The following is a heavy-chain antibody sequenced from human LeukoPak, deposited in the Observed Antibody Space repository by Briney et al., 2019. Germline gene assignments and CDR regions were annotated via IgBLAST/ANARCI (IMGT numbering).Heavy chain of an antibody. J-gene: IGHJ4*02. CDR2: ISYDGSIQ. CDR1: GFTFTSYA. V-gene: IGHV3-30*09. D-gene: IGHD3-22*01. Sequence: GGSLRLSCAASGFTFTSYAMHWVRQAPGKGLEWVAVISYDGSIQYYADSVKGRFAFSRDNSKNTLYLQMNSLRPEDTAVYYCARDNSDDRTWWLDFWGQGTLVTVSS. CDR3: ARDNSDDRTWWLDF.